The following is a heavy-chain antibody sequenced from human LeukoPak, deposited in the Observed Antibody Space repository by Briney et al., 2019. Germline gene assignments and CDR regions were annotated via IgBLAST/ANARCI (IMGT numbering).Heavy chain of an antibody. J-gene: IGHJ4*02. Sequence: ASVKLLQRPSGYTFIDLFLHWVRQAPGQGLEWMGWVDPNRGGSKYAQKFQGRVTMTRDTSISTVYLELSRLTSDDTAVYYCARDIYGPLDYWGQATLVTVSS. CDR3: ARDIYGPLDY. D-gene: IGHD3-10*01. CDR1: GYTFIDLF. V-gene: IGHV1-2*02. CDR2: VDPNRGGS.